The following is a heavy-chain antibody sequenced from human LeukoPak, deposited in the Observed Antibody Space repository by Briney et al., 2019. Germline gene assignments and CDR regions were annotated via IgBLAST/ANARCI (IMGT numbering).Heavy chain of an antibody. CDR2: IHNNGAT. J-gene: IGHJ4*02. V-gene: IGHV4-59*11. CDR1: GDSISSHY. D-gene: IGHD6-19*01. Sequence: SETLSLTCTVSGDSISSHYWSWIRQTPGKGLEWVGYIHNNGATNYNPSHKSRITTSLDTSKNQFSLKLNSVTAADTAVYYCARGGWSLDYWGQGTLVTVSS. CDR3: ARGGWSLDY.